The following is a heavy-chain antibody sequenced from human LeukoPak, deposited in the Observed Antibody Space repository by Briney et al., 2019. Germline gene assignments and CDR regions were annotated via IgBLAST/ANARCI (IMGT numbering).Heavy chain of an antibody. CDR1: GGSISSSSYY. D-gene: IGHD3-3*01. CDR2: IKQDGSEK. V-gene: IGHV3-7*01. Sequence: PSETLSLTCTVSGGSISSSSYYWGWVRQAPGKGLEWVANIKQDGSEKYYVDSVKGRFTISRDNAKNSLYLQMNSLRAEYTAVYYCARDQIPYDFWSGYYLGYWGQGTLVTVSS. CDR3: ARDQIPYDFWSGYYLGY. J-gene: IGHJ4*02.